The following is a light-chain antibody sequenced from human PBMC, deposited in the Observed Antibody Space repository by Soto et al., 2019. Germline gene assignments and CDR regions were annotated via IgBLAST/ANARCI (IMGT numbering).Light chain of an antibody. V-gene: IGLV2-14*03. Sequence: QSVLTQPASVSGSPGQSITISCTGTSSDVGGYNFVSWYQQHPGKAPKLMIYDVSNRPSGVSNRFSGSKSGNTASLTISGLRAEDEADYFCISYTSSSTGVVFGGGTKLTVL. CDR3: ISYTSSSTGVV. CDR2: DVS. CDR1: SSDVGGYNF. J-gene: IGLJ2*01.